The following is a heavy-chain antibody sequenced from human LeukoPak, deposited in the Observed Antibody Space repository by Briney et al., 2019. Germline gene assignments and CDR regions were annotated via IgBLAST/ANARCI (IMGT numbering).Heavy chain of an antibody. CDR2: IYYSGST. CDR3: ARDMGYCSSTSCSFGSHYYYMDV. D-gene: IGHD2-2*01. V-gene: IGHV4-59*01. CDR1: GGSISNYY. J-gene: IGHJ6*03. Sequence: ASETLSLTCTVSGGSISNYYWSWIRQPPGKGLEWIGYIYYSGSTNYNPSLKGRVTISIDTSKNQFSLKLSSVTAADTAVYYCARDMGYCSSTSCSFGSHYYYMDVWGKGTTVTVSS.